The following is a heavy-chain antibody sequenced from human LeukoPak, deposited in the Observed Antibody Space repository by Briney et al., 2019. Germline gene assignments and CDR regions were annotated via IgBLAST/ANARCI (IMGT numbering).Heavy chain of an antibody. CDR1: GFTFSSYW. D-gene: IGHD2-21*02. CDR2: IKKDGSEK. V-gene: IGHV3-7*01. J-gene: IGHJ6*03. Sequence: SGGSLRLSCAASGFTFSSYWMSWVRQAPGKGLEWVANIKKDGSEKYYVDSVKGRFTISRDNAKTSLYLQMNSLRAEDTAVYYCARAYCGGDCFGDYYYYYMDVWGKGITVTVSS. CDR3: ARAYCGGDCFGDYYYYYMDV.